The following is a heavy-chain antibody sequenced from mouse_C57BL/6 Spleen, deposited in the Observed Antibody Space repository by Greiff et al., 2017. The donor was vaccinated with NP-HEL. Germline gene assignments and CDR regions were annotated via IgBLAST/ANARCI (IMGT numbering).Heavy chain of an antibody. D-gene: IGHD1-1*01. CDR2: IYPGDGDT. Sequence: VQLQQSGPELVKPGASVKISCKASGYAFSSSWMNWVKQRPGKGLEWIGRIYPGDGDTNYNGKFKGKATLTADKSSSTAYMQLSSLTSEDSAVYFCARPFYYYGSRDWFAYWGQGTLVTVSA. V-gene: IGHV1-82*01. CDR1: GYAFSSSW. CDR3: ARPFYYYGSRDWFAY. J-gene: IGHJ3*01.